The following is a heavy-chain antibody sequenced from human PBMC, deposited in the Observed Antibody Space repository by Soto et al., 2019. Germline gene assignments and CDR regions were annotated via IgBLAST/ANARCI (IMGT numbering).Heavy chain of an antibody. J-gene: IGHJ6*02. D-gene: IGHD3-10*01. Sequence: ASVKVSCKASGYTFTSYYMHWVRQAPGQGLEWMGIINPSGGSTSYAQKFQGRVTMTRDTSTSTVYMELSSLRSEDTAVYYCARENGSGYYYYGMDVWGQGTTVTVSS. V-gene: IGHV1-46*03. CDR3: ARENGSGYYYYGMDV. CDR2: INPSGGST. CDR1: GYTFTSYY.